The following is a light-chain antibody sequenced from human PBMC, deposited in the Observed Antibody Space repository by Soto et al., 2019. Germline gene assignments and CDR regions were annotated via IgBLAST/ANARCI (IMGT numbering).Light chain of an antibody. CDR2: DAS. Sequence: DIQMYQSPSTLSASVGERVTMTCRASQSISSWLAWYQQKPGKAPKLLIYDASSLESGVPSRFSGSGSGTEFTLTITCLQPDDFATYYCQQYNSYPWTFGQGTKVDIK. V-gene: IGKV1-5*01. CDR1: QSISSW. CDR3: QQYNSYPWT. J-gene: IGKJ1*01.